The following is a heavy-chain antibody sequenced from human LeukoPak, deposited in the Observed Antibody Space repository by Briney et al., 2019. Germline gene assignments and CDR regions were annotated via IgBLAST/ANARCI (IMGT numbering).Heavy chain of an antibody. J-gene: IGHJ6*02. D-gene: IGHD5-12*01. Sequence: GGSLRLSCAASGFTFSSYEMNWVRQAPGKGLEWVSYISSSGSTIYYADSVKGRFTISRDNAKNSLYLQMNSLRAEDTAVYYCARDPGYGDYYYYYGMDVWGQGTTVTVSS. CDR3: ARDPGYGDYYYYYGMDV. CDR2: ISSSGSTI. V-gene: IGHV3-48*03. CDR1: GFTFSSYE.